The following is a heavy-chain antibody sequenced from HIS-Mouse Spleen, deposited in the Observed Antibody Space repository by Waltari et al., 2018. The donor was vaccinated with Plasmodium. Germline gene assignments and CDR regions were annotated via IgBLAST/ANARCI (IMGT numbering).Heavy chain of an antibody. Sequence: EVQLVESGGGLVQPGGSLRLSCAASGFSFSSYWMRWVRQAPGKGCEWVAQIKQDGREKYYVDSVNGRFTISRDNAKNALYLQMNSLRAEDTAVYYCASSWYWYFDLWGRGTLVTVSS. CDR3: ASSWYWYFDL. J-gene: IGHJ2*01. CDR2: IKQDGREK. D-gene: IGHD6-13*01. V-gene: IGHV3-7*01. CDR1: GFSFSSYW.